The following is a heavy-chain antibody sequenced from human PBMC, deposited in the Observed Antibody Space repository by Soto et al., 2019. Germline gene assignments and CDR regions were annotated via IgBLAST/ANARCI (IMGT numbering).Heavy chain of an antibody. CDR3: ARHFFDFWSGDYSAPAEYYFDY. J-gene: IGHJ4*02. CDR1: DGWFRGYY. D-gene: IGHD3-3*01. Sequence: ASVTMSLTCGAEDGWFRGYYWSWISKKPGKGLEWIGEINHSGSTYYNPSLKSRVTISVDTSKDQFSLKLSSVTAADTAVYYCARHFFDFWSGDYSAPAEYYFDYWGQGTRVTVTS. V-gene: IGHV4-34*01. CDR2: INHSGST.